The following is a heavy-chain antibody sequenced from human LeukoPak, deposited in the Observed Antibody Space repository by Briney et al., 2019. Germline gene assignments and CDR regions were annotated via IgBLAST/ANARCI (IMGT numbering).Heavy chain of an antibody. CDR1: RYIFTGYY. D-gene: IGHD3-9*01. CDR2: INPNSGGT. Sequence: GASVKVSCKACRYIFTGYYMHWVRRAPGQGLEWMGWINPNSGGTNYAQKFQGRVTMTRDTSISTAYMELSRLRSALTAVYNCARVPYRDILTGPSGMDVWGQGTTVTVSS. V-gene: IGHV1-2*02. J-gene: IGHJ6*02. CDR3: ARVPYRDILTGPSGMDV.